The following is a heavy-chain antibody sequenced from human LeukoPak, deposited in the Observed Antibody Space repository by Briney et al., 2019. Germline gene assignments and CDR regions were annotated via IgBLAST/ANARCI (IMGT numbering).Heavy chain of an antibody. V-gene: IGHV4-31*03. CDR3: ARDSSPDAFDV. Sequence: PSQTLSLTCTVSGDSLSSGGYCWSWIRQHPGKGLEWIGYIYYSGSTYYNPSLKSRVTISVDTSKNQFSLKLSSVTAADTAVYYCARDSSPDAFDVWGQGTMVTVSS. J-gene: IGHJ3*01. D-gene: IGHD6-13*01. CDR2: IYYSGST. CDR1: GDSLSSGGYC.